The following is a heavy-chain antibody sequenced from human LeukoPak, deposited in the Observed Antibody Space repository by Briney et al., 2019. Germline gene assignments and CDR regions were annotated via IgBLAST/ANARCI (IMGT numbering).Heavy chain of an antibody. Sequence: SQTLSLTCTVSGDSISSGDYYWSWIRQPAGKGLEWIGRISSSGSTNYNPSLKSRVTISVDTSKNQFSLKLSSVTAADTAVYYCARHRCSGGSCYPMNWFDPWGQGTLVIVSS. CDR3: ARHRCSGGSCYPMNWFDP. V-gene: IGHV4-61*02. CDR2: ISSSGST. J-gene: IGHJ5*02. CDR1: GDSISSGDYY. D-gene: IGHD2-15*01.